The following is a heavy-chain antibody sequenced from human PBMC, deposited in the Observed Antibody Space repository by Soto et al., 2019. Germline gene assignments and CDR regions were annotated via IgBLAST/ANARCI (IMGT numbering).Heavy chain of an antibody. J-gene: IGHJ3*02. CDR2: IYYSGST. CDR3: ARDLAYNWNDGAGGAFDI. V-gene: IGHV4-59*01. Sequence: QVQLQESGPGLVKPSETLSLTCTVSGGSISSYYWSWIRQPPGKGLEWIGYIYYSGSTNYNPSLKSRVTISVDTSKNQFYLKLSSVTAADTAVYYCARDLAYNWNDGAGGAFDIWGQGTMVTVSS. D-gene: IGHD1-1*01. CDR1: GGSISSYY.